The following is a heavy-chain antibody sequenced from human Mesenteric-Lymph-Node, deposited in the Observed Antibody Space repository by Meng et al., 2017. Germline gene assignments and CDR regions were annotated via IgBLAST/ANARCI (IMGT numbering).Heavy chain of an antibody. CDR3: ARDRKHYGERGWFDP. D-gene: IGHD4-17*01. Sequence: QAQSPESAPRLVHPSQTLSLTCTGSGGYIRSGDYYWSWIRQPPGKGLEWIGYIYYSGSTYSNASLKSRVTISIDRSKNQFSLKLSSVTAADTAVYYCARDRKHYGERGWFDPWGQGTLVTVSS. CDR1: GGYIRSGDYY. J-gene: IGHJ5*02. V-gene: IGHV4-30-4*01. CDR2: IYYSGST.